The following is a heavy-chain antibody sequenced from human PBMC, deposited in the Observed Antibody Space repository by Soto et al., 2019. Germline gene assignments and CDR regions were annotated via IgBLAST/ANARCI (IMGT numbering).Heavy chain of an antibody. J-gene: IGHJ3*02. CDR2: ISSSGSTI. CDR1: GFTFSSYE. V-gene: IGHV3-48*03. Sequence: GGSLRLSCAASGFTFSSYEMNWVRQAPGKGLEGVSYISSSGSTIYYADSVKGRFTISRDNAKNSLYLQMNSLRAEDTAVYYCARDLAIFDAFDIWGQGTMVTVSS. CDR3: ARDLAIFDAFDI. D-gene: IGHD3-3*01.